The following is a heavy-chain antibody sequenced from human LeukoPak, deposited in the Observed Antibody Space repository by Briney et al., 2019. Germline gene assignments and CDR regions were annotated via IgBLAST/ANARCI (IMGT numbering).Heavy chain of an antibody. Sequence: ASVKLSRTASGYTYTIYNMHWVRHAHGQGHERVGWINPNNGGRNYSQKFQGRVTMTRDTSISTAYMELSRLRSDDTAVYYCARVPSRRHYESTGYYYEDPWGQGTLVTVSS. CDR1: GYTYTIYN. D-gene: IGHD3-22*01. CDR3: ARVPSRRHYESTGYYYEDP. V-gene: IGHV1-2*02. CDR2: INPNNGGR. J-gene: IGHJ5*02.